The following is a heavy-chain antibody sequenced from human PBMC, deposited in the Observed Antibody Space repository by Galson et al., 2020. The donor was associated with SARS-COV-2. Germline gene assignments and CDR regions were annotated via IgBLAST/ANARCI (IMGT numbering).Heavy chain of an antibody. Sequence: GESLKISCAASGFTFSDAWMNWVRQAPGQGLEWVGRIKSNGAGGTTDYAAPVRGRFTISRDDSPTTLYLQMNSLLAEDTALYYCTADPPTGRPLIDYWCQGTLVTVSS. V-gene: IGHV3-15*05. CDR3: TADPPTGRPLIDY. CDR1: GFTFSDAW. CDR2: IKSNGAGGTT. D-gene: IGHD1-26*01. J-gene: IGHJ4*02.